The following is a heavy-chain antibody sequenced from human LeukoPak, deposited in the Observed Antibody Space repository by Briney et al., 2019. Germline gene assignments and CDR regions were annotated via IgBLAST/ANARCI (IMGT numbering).Heavy chain of an antibody. CDR3: ARAKAMVRGVRAFDI. V-gene: IGHV3-30*04. Sequence: PGGSLRLSCAASGFTFSSYAMHWVRQAPGKGLEWVAVISYDGSNKYYADSVKGRFTISRDNSKNTLYLQMNSLRAEDTAVYYCARAKAMVRGVRAFDIWGQGTMVTVSS. CDR1: GFTFSSYA. CDR2: ISYDGSNK. D-gene: IGHD3-10*01. J-gene: IGHJ3*02.